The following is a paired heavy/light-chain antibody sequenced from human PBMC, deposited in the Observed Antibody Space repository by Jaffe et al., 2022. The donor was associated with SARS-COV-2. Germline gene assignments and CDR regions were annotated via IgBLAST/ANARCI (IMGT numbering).Heavy chain of an antibody. D-gene: IGHD1-26*01. Sequence: EVQLVDSGGGLVQPGGSLRLSCIDSGFTFSGYWMHWVRQAPGKGLVWVSRINGDGSSTAYADSVKGRFTISRDNTKNTLYLQMNNLRVEDTAVYYCTRTGAVGAPPHIYYYDSWGQGTLVTVSS. CDR1: GFTFSGYW. CDR3: TRTGAVGAPPHIYYYDS. V-gene: IGHV3-74*03. CDR2: INGDGSST. J-gene: IGHJ4*02.
Light chain of an antibody. CDR1: QSLLFSDGKPY. V-gene: IGKV2D-29*01. Sequence: DIVMTQTPLSLSVTPGQPASISCRSSQSLLFSDGKPYLFWHLQKPGQPPQLLIYEASKRFSGVPDRFSGSGSGTDFTLEISRVEAEDVGVYYCVQGKELPITFGPGTRVDIK. CDR3: VQGKELPIT. J-gene: IGKJ3*01. CDR2: EAS.